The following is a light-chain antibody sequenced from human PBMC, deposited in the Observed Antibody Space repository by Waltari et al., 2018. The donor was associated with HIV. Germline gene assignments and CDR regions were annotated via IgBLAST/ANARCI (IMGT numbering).Light chain of an antibody. CDR3: QQYNNRPRT. CDR1: QTVSNN. J-gene: IGKJ1*01. CDR2: GAF. V-gene: IGKV3-15*01. Sequence: DMVMTQSPATLSVSPGERATLSCRASQTVSNNLAWYQQKPGQAPRLLIHGAFTRATGVPARFSGSGSGTEFTLTISSLQSEDFAVYYCQQYNNRPRTFGQGTKVEI.